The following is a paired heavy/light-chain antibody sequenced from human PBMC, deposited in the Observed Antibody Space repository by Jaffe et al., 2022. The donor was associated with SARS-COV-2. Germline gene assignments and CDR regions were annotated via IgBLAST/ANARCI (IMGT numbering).Light chain of an antibody. J-gene: IGLJ2*01. CDR2: EVS. V-gene: IGLV2-14*01. CDR3: SSYTSSSTVV. CDR1: SSDVGGYNY. Sequence: QSALTQPASVSGSPGQSITISCTGTSSDVGGYNYVSWYQQHPGKAPKLMIYEVSNRPSGVPDRFSGSKSGNTASLTISGLQAEDEADYYCSSYTSSSTVVFGGGTKLTVL.
Heavy chain of an antibody. D-gene: IGHD2-15*01. V-gene: IGHV1-69*01. Sequence: QVQLVQSGAEVKKPGSSVKVSCKASGGTFSSYAISWVRQAPGQGLEWMGGIIPIFGTANYAQKFQGRVTITADESTSTAYMELSSLRSEDTAVYYCARGVVVVVAGSGYYYGMDVWGQGTTVTVSS. CDR2: IIPIFGTA. CDR1: GGTFSSYA. CDR3: ARGVVVVVAGSGYYYGMDV. J-gene: IGHJ6*02.